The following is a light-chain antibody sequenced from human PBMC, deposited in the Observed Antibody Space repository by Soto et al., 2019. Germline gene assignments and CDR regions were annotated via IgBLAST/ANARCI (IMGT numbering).Light chain of an antibody. CDR3: QQYFNWPLTWT. CDR2: GAS. CDR1: QSIRTN. V-gene: IGKV3-15*01. J-gene: IGKJ1*01. Sequence: EIELTQSPATLSVSGGGTVTLSCRASQSIRTNVAWYQQIPGQAPRLLVYGASTRATGVPARFSGSGSGIEFTLTISSLQSEDSAFYYCQQYFNWPLTWTFGPGTKVQIK.